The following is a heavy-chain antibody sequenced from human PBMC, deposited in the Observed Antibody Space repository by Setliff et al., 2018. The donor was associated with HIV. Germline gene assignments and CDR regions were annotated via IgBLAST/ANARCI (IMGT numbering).Heavy chain of an antibody. V-gene: IGHV4-4*07. CDR1: GGSISTYY. D-gene: IGHD5-12*01. CDR2: IFASGST. Sequence: ASETLSLTCTVSGGSISTYYLTWIRQPAGKGLEWIGRIFASGSTNYNPSLKSRVTMSVDTSKNHFSLRLSSVTAADTAVYYCVGGLRSRSKGHFDYWGQGTLVTVAS. J-gene: IGHJ4*02. CDR3: VGGLRSRSKGHFDY.